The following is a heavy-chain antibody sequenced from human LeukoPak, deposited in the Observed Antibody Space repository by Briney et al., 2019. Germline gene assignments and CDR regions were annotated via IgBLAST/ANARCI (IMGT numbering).Heavy chain of an antibody. V-gene: IGHV4-39*07. J-gene: IGHJ5*02. CDR1: GGSISSSSYY. CDR3: ARGGYYGSGNDFRFDP. Sequence: SETLSLTCTVSGGSISSSSYYWGWIRQPPGEGLEWIGTIYYSGRTYYNPSLKSRVTILVDTSKNQFSLKLSSVTAADTAVYYCARGGYYGSGNDFRFDPWGQGTLVTVSS. CDR2: IYYSGRT. D-gene: IGHD3-10*01.